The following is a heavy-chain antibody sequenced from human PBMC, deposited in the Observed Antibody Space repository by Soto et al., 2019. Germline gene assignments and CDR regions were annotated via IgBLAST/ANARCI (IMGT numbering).Heavy chain of an antibody. Sequence: ASVKVSCKASGGTFSSYAISWERQAPGQGLEWMGGIIPILGIANYAQKFQGRVTITADKSTSTAYMELSSLRSEDTSVYYCARGIPDILVVVAATPVDNPYYYGMDVCGQGTTVTVSS. J-gene: IGHJ6*02. D-gene: IGHD2-15*01. CDR1: GGTFSSYA. CDR2: IIPILGIA. V-gene: IGHV1-69*10. CDR3: ARGIPDILVVVAATPVDNPYYYGMDV.